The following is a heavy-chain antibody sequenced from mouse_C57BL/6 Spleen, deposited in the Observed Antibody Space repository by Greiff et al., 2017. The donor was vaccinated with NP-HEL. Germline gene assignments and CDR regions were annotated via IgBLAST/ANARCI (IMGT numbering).Heavy chain of an antibody. CDR1: GYSITSGYD. CDR2: ISYSGST. V-gene: IGHV3-1*01. Sequence: EVQLVESGPGMVKPSQSLSLTCTVTGYSITSGYDWHWIRHFPGNKLEWMGYISYSGSTNYNPSLKSRISITHDTSKNHFFLKLNSVTTEDTATYYCASYDYDWFAYWGQGTLVTVSA. J-gene: IGHJ3*01. D-gene: IGHD2-4*01. CDR3: ASYDYDWFAY.